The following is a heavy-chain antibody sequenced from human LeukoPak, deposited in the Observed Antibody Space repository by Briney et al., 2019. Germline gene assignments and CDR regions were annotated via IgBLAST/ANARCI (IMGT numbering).Heavy chain of an antibody. V-gene: IGHV1-18*01. Sequence: ASVKVSCKASGGPFSNYAINWVRQAPGQGLEWMGWISGYNGNTHYAQKLQGRVTMTTDTSTSTAYMELRSLRSDDTAVYYCARSSYYDIPIDYWGQGTLVTVSS. D-gene: IGHD3-9*01. CDR2: ISGYNGNT. J-gene: IGHJ4*02. CDR1: GGPFSNYA. CDR3: ARSSYYDIPIDY.